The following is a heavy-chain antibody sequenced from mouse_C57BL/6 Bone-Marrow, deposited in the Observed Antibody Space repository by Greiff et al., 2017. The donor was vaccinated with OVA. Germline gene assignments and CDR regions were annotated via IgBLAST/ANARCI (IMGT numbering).Heavy chain of an antibody. CDR2: IRLKSDNYAT. CDR1: GFTFSNYW. V-gene: IGHV6-3*01. J-gene: IGHJ2*01. Sequence: EVKLEESGGGLVQPGGSMKLSCVASGFTFSNYWMNWVRQSPEKGLEWVAQIRLKSDNYATHYAESVKGRFTISRDDSKSSVYLQMNNLRAEDTGIYYCTASLYYYGSTYWENYFDYWGQGTTLTVSS. CDR3: TASLYYYGSTYWENYFDY. D-gene: IGHD1-1*01.